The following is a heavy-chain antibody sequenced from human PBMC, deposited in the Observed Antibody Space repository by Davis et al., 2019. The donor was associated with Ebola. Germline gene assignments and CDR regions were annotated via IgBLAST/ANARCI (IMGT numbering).Heavy chain of an antibody. D-gene: IGHD4-17*01. CDR3: ARDRGDYGHLDY. J-gene: IGHJ4*02. Sequence: PGGSLRLSCAASGFSISSYSMNWVRQAPGKGLEWVSSISSSGRDIQYTDPMKGRFAVSRDNAKNALYLQMNSLRVEDTAVYYCARDRGDYGHLDYWGQGTLVTVSS. CDR1: GFSISSYS. V-gene: IGHV3-21*06. CDR2: ISSSGRDI.